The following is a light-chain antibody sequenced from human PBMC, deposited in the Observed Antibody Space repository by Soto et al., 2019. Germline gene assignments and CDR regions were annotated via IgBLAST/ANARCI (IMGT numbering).Light chain of an antibody. CDR3: QQYYNWPLT. CDR2: ATS. Sequence: EIVLTQSTATLSLSPGESATLSCLASQSVSRTYLAWYQQKPVQAPRLLIYATSTRVTGIPARFSGSGSGTEFTLTISSLQSEDFAVYYCQQYYNWPLTFGGGTKVDI. CDR1: QSVSRTY. V-gene: IGKV3-15*01. J-gene: IGKJ4*01.